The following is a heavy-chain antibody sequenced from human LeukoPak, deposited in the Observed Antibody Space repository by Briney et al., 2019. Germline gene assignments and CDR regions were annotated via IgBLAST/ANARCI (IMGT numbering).Heavy chain of an antibody. D-gene: IGHD4-11*01. V-gene: IGHV1-69*13. Sequence: ASVKVSCNASGGTFSSYAISWVRQAPGQGLEWMGGIIPIFGTANYAQKFQGRVTITADESTSTAYMELSSLRSEDTAVYYCARSSTVTTGYYYYYMDVWGKGTTVTVSS. J-gene: IGHJ6*03. CDR3: ARSSTVTTGYYYYYMDV. CDR1: GGTFSSYA. CDR2: IIPIFGTA.